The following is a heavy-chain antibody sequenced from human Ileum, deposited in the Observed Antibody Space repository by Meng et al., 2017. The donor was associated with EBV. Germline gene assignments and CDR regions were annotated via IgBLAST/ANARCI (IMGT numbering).Heavy chain of an antibody. CDR3: ARVGQWLPIDY. D-gene: IGHD6-19*01. CDR1: GGSISSSNG. J-gene: IGHJ4*02. Sequence: QVERQEACPGLVKPSGTLSLTCSVSGGSISSSNGWSWVRQPPGKGLEWIGEIYHSGSTNYNPSLKSRVTISVDKSKNQFSLNLSSVTAADTAVYYCARVGQWLPIDYWGQGTLVTVSS. CDR2: IYHSGST. V-gene: IGHV4-4*02.